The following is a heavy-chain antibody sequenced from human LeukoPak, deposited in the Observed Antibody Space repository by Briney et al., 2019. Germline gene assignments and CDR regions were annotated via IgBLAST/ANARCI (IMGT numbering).Heavy chain of an antibody. Sequence: PSETLSLTCTVSGCSISSYYWSWIRQPAGKGLECIGRIHTSGSTNYTPSLKSRVTMSVDTSKNQFSLKLSSVTAADTAVYYCARDPSPFYSGSYLGFDPWGQGTLVTVSS. CDR2: IHTSGST. CDR1: GCSISSYY. CDR3: ARDPSPFYSGSYLGFDP. J-gene: IGHJ5*02. V-gene: IGHV4-4*07. D-gene: IGHD1-26*01.